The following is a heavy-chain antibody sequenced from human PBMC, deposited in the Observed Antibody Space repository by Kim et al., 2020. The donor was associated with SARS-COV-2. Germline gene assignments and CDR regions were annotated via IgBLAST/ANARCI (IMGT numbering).Heavy chain of an antibody. J-gene: IGHJ3*02. CDR1: GFTFGDYA. Sequence: GGSLRLSCTASGFTFGDYAMSWFRQAPGKGLEWVGFIRSKAYGGTTEYAASVKGRFTISRDDSKSIAYLQMNSLKTEDTAVYYCTRELTYYYDSSGYTDAFDIWGQGTMVTVSS. D-gene: IGHD3-22*01. V-gene: IGHV3-49*03. CDR3: TRELTYYYDSSGYTDAFDI. CDR2: IRSKAYGGTT.